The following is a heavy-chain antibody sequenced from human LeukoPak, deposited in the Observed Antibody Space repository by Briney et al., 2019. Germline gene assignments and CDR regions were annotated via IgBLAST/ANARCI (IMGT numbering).Heavy chain of an antibody. CDR3: AREGPGSYYH. V-gene: IGHV3-48*04. J-gene: IGHJ4*02. D-gene: IGHD3-10*01. Sequence: SGGSLRLSCAASGFTFSSYSMNWVRQAPGKGLEWVSYISSSSSTIYYADSVKGRFTISRDNAKNSLYLQMNSLRAEDTAVYYCAREGPGSYYHWGQGTLVTVSS. CDR2: ISSSSSTI. CDR1: GFTFSSYS.